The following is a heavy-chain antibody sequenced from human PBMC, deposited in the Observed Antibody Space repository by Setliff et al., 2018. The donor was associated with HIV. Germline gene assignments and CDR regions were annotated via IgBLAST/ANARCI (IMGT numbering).Heavy chain of an antibody. V-gene: IGHV5-51*01. J-gene: IGHJ3*02. CDR3: ATPLQGYSYGPPGI. CDR1: GYRFTSYW. D-gene: IGHD5-18*01. CDR2: IYPSDSDT. Sequence: PGESLKISCKGFGYRFTSYWIGWARHMPGKGLEWMGIIYPSDSDTRYSPSFQGQVTISADKSISIAYLQWNSLKASDTAMYYCATPLQGYSYGPPGIWGQGTMVTVSS.